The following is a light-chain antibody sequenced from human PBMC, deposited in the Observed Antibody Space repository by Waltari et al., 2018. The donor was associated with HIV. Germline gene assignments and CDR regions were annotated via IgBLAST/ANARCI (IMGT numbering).Light chain of an antibody. J-gene: IGKJ1*01. CDR2: NGN. Sequence: DIQMTQSPSSLAASVGDRATISCRASQSISTYLTWYQQKPGRAPKLLIYNGNILQGGVPSRFSGSGSGTDFTLSISSLQPEDFGTYYCQQSYSTLWTFGPGTKV. CDR1: QSISTY. CDR3: QQSYSTLWT. V-gene: IGKV1-39*01.